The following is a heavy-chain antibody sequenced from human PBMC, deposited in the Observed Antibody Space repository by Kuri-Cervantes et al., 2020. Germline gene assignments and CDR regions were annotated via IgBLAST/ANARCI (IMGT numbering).Heavy chain of an antibody. CDR2: IYYTGTT. CDR3: ARRVPGSSADY. J-gene: IGHJ4*02. Sequence: SETLSLTCTVSDGSISSSSYHWGWIRQPPGKGLEWVGNIYYTGTTYYNPSLKSRVTISLDMSKNQFSLKLNSVTAADTAVYYCARRVPGSSADYWGRGTLVTVSS. D-gene: IGHD6-6*01. V-gene: IGHV4-39*01. CDR1: DGSISSSSYH.